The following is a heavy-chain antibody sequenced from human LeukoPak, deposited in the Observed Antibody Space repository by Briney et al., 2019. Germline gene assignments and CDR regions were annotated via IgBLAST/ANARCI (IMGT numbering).Heavy chain of an antibody. V-gene: IGHV1-46*01. Sequence: EASVKVSCKASGYTFTMYYIHWVRQAPGQGLEWMGMINPNDGATTYTQRFQGRVTMTRDMSTTTVYMDLRSLRSEDTCVYFCAREQRGGRSGSLGGLFASYHTYYYMDVWGRGTTVTVSS. CDR3: AREQRGGRSGSLGGLFASYHTYYYMDV. CDR2: INPNDGAT. J-gene: IGHJ6*03. CDR1: GYTFTMYY. D-gene: IGHD3-16*01.